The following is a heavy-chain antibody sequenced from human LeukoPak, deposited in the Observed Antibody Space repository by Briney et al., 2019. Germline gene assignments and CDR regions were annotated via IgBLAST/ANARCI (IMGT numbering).Heavy chain of an antibody. CDR1: GGTFSRYV. J-gene: IGHJ5*02. D-gene: IGHD6-13*01. CDR3: AREEQLAP. CDR2: IIHIFGKP. Sequence: SVKVSCRASGGTFSRYVIHWVRQAPGQGLEWMGGIIHIFGKPKYAEKFQGRVTITADASTSIAYMELSSLRSDDTAVYYCAREEQLAPWGQGTLVTVSS. V-gene: IGHV1-69*01.